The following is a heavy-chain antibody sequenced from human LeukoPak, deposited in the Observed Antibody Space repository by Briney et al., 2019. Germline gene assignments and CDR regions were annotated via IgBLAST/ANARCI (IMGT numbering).Heavy chain of an antibody. CDR2: ISWNSGSI. D-gene: IGHD3-9*01. Sequence: PGRSLRLSCAASGFTFDDYAMHCVRQAPGKGLEWVSGISWNSGSIGYADSVKGRFTISRDNAKNSLYLQMNSLRAEDTALYYCAKGYYDILTGPTENWGQGTLVTVSS. CDR3: AKGYYDILTGPTEN. CDR1: GFTFDDYA. J-gene: IGHJ4*02. V-gene: IGHV3-9*01.